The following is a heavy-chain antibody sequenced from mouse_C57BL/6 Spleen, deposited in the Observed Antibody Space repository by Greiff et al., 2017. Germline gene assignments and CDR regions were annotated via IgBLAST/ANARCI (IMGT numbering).Heavy chain of an antibody. D-gene: IGHD1-1*01. Sequence: VQLQQSGAELVKPGASVQLSCKASGYTFTSYWMHWVKQRPGQGLEWIGMIHPSSGSTNYNEKFKSKATLTADKSSSTAYMQLSSLTSEDSAIYDGSRGGKFITTVVDYWGQGTTVTASS. CDR2: IHPSSGST. V-gene: IGHV1-64*01. J-gene: IGHJ4*01. CDR3: SRGGKFITTVVDY. CDR1: GYTFTSYW.